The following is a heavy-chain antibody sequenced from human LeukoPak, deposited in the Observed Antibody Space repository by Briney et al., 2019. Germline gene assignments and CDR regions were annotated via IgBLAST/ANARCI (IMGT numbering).Heavy chain of an antibody. CDR3: ASRHYYGSGSYSYFG. Sequence: SETLSLTCAVYGESFNDYYWSWIRQPPGKGLEWIGEINHRGRTNYNPSLKSRVTISVDTSKNQFSLRLSSVTAADTAMYYCASRHYYGSGSYSYFGWGQGTLVTVSS. CDR1: GESFNDYY. V-gene: IGHV4-34*01. D-gene: IGHD3-10*01. J-gene: IGHJ4*02. CDR2: INHRGRT.